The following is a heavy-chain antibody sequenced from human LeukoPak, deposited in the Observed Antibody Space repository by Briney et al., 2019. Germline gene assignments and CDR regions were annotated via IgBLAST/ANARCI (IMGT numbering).Heavy chain of an antibody. CDR3: ARVLEGASGQHWYFDL. Sequence: SKTLSLTCAVYGGSFSGYYWSWIRHPPGKGLEWIGEINHSGSTNYNPSLKSRVTISVDTSKNQFSLRLSSVTAADTAVYYCARVLEGASGQHWYFDLWGRGTLVTVSS. CDR1: GGSFSGYY. J-gene: IGHJ2*01. CDR2: INHSGST. D-gene: IGHD6-19*01. V-gene: IGHV4-34*01.